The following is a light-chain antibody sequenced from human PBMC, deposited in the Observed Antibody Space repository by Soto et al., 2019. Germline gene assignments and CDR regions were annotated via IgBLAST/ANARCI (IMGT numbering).Light chain of an antibody. CDR3: QQYYSYSWT. CDR1: QGISSY. V-gene: IGKV1-8*01. Sequence: AIRMTQSPSSFSASTGDRVTITCRASQGISSYLAWYQQKPGKAPKLLIYAASTLQSGVPSRFSGSGSGTDFTLTISCLQSEDFATYDCQQYYSYSWTFGQGTKVEIK. J-gene: IGKJ1*01. CDR2: AAS.